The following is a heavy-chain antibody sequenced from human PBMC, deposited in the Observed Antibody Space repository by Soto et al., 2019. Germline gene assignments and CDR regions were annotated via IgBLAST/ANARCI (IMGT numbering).Heavy chain of an antibody. Sequence: GGSLRLSCAASGFTFSSYAMSWVRQAPGKGLEWVSAISGSGGSTYYADSVKGRFTISRDNSKNTLYLQMNSLRAGDTAVYYCAKDLYSTGPFYDFWSGPTYYFDYWGQGTLVTVSS. CDR2: ISGSGGST. D-gene: IGHD3-3*01. V-gene: IGHV3-23*01. CDR3: AKDLYSTGPFYDFWSGPTYYFDY. J-gene: IGHJ4*02. CDR1: GFTFSSYA.